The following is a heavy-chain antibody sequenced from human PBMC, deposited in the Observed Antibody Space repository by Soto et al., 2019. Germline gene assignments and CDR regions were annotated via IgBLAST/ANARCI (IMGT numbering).Heavy chain of an antibody. CDR1: GFTFSNAW. CDR2: IKRKIDGGTT. D-gene: IGHD2-15*01. V-gene: IGHV3-15*01. Sequence: EVQLVESGGGLVKPGGSLRLSCAASGFTFSNAWMGWVRQAPGKGLGWVGRIKRKIDGGTTDYAAPVKGRLTISRDDSQNTLYLQMNSLKIEDTAVYFCTTGLLNNWFDPWGQGTLVTVSS. J-gene: IGHJ5*02. CDR3: TTGLLNNWFDP.